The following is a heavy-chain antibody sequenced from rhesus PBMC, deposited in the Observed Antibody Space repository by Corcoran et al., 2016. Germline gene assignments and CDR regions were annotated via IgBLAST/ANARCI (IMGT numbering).Heavy chain of an antibody. CDR2: IYANSVT. V-gene: IGHV4S9*01. CDR3: ASPFERGRFEV. CDR1: GGSMSVGSL. J-gene: IGHJ5-1*01. Sequence: QVRLQDPGPGLVQSSETLSLTCAVSGGSMSVGSLWNWIRPSPGKGREWFGNIYANSVTSYNPSLKSRVTISKDTSNNQCFLKVTSVTAADTAVYYCASPFERGRFEVWGAGIFVTVSS.